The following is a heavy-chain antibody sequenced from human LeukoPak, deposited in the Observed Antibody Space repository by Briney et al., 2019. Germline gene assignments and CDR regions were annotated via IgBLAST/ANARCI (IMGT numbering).Heavy chain of an antibody. CDR3: ARYSPRTPHCSGGSCYSGFDY. D-gene: IGHD2-15*01. Sequence: GESVKISCKGSGYSFTSYWIGWVRQMPGKGLEWMGIIYPGDSDTRYSPSFQGQVTISADKSISTAYQQWSSLKASDTAMYYCARYSPRTPHCSGGSCYSGFDYWSQGTLVTVSS. CDR1: GYSFTSYW. J-gene: IGHJ4*02. V-gene: IGHV5-51*01. CDR2: IYPGDSDT.